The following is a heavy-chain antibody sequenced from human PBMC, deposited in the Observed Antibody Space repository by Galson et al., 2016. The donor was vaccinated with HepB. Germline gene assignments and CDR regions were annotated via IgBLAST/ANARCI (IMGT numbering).Heavy chain of an antibody. J-gene: IGHJ6*02. Sequence: SVKVSCKASGYTFTSYYMHWVRQAPGQGLEWMGIINPSGGSTSYAQKFQGRVTMTRDTSAGTAYTELTSLRSEDTALYYCATLRLGYGMDVWGQGTTVTVSS. CDR1: GYTFTSYY. V-gene: IGHV1-46*01. CDR2: INPSGGST. D-gene: IGHD4-17*01. CDR3: ATLRLGYGMDV.